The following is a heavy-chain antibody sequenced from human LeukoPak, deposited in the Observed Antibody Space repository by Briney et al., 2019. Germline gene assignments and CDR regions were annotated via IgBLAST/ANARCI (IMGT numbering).Heavy chain of an antibody. J-gene: IGHJ4*02. CDR2: IYTSGST. D-gene: IGHD5-12*01. CDR1: GCSISSYY. Sequence: SETLSLTCTVSGCSISSYYWSWIRQPAGKGLEWIGRIYTSGSTNYNPSLESRVTMSVDTSKNQFSLKLSSVTAADTAVYYCARDGGYSGYDYLAVGYYFDYWGQGTLVTVSS. CDR3: ARDGGYSGYDYLAVGYYFDY. V-gene: IGHV4-4*07.